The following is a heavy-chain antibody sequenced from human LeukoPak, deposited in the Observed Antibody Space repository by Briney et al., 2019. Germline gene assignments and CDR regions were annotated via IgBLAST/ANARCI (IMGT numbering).Heavy chain of an antibody. CDR2: PNSGGT. CDR3: ASLLEPTAPYYYSYMDV. J-gene: IGHJ6*03. Sequence: PNSGGTNYAQKFQARVTMTSDTSISTAYMELSSLRSEDTAVYYCASLLEPTAPYYYSYMDVWGKGTTVTVSS. V-gene: IGHV1-2*02. D-gene: IGHD1-1*01.